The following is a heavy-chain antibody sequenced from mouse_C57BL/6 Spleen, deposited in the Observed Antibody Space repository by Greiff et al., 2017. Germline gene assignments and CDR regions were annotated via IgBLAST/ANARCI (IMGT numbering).Heavy chain of an antibody. J-gene: IGHJ3*01. Sequence: QVQLKQSGAELVRPGASVTLSCKASGYTFTDYEMHWVKQTPVHGLEWIGDSDPETGGTAYNQKFKGKATMTADKSSSTAYMELRSLTSEDSAVYYGTSGVYYGNCGWFAYWGQGTLLTVSA. CDR2: SDPETGGT. D-gene: IGHD2-1*01. V-gene: IGHV1-15*01. CDR1: GYTFTDYE. CDR3: TSGVYYGNCGWFAY.